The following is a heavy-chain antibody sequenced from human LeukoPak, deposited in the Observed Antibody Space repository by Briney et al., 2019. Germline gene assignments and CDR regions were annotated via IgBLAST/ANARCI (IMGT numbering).Heavy chain of an antibody. J-gene: IGHJ4*02. Sequence: ASVKVSCKASGYTFTSYGISWVRQAPGQGLEWMGWISAYNGNTNYAQKLQGRVTMTEDTSTDTAYMELSSLRSEDTAVYYCATGYLDYYDSSARSYDYWGQGTLVTVSS. CDR3: ATGYLDYYDSSARSYDY. CDR2: ISAYNGNT. CDR1: GYTFTSYG. V-gene: IGHV1-18*01. D-gene: IGHD3-22*01.